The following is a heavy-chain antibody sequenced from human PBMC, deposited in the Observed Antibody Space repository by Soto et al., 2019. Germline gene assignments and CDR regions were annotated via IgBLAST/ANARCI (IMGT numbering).Heavy chain of an antibody. CDR2: ISYSGIT. D-gene: IGHD6-19*01. J-gene: IGHJ6*02. CDR3: ARLGGQSSSGWYFRHGMDV. V-gene: IGHV4-59*08. CDR1: GGSFGSFY. Sequence: QVQLQESGPGLVKPSETLSLTCTVSGGSFGSFYWSWIRQTPGKGLEWIGYISYSGITNYNPSLKSRVTMPIDTSTNPFSRGLSSVTAADTAVLYCARLGGQSSSGWYFRHGMDVWGQGATVTVSS.